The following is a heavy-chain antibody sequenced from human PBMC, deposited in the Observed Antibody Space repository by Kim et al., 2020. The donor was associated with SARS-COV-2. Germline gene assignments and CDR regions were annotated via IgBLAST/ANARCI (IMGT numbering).Heavy chain of an antibody. CDR3: ARESGGRPDY. V-gene: IGHV3-48*02. Sequence: GGSLRLSCAASGFTFSIYSMNWVRQAPGKGLEWVSYISSSSTTIYYTDSVKGRFTISRDNAKNSLYLQMNGLRDEDTAVYYCARESGGRPDYWGQGTLVTVSS. CDR1: GFTFSIYS. J-gene: IGHJ4*02. CDR2: ISSSSTTI. D-gene: IGHD6-19*01.